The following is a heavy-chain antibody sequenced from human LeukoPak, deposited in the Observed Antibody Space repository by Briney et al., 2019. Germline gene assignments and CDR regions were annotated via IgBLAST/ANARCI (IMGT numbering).Heavy chain of an antibody. D-gene: IGHD1-1*01. CDR2: ISVYNGNT. J-gene: IGHJ5*02. CDR3: ASAPRGTAIPYELPAGP. Sequence: ASVKVSCKASGYTFTSHGITWVRQAPGQGLEWTGWISVYNGNTNYAQKVQARVTMTTDTSTSTAYMELRSLRSDDTAVYYCASAPRGTAIPYELPAGPWGQGTLVTVSS. CDR1: GYTFTSHG. V-gene: IGHV1-18*01.